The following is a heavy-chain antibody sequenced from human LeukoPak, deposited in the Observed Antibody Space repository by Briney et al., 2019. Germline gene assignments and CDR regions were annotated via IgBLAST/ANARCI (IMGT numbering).Heavy chain of an antibody. Sequence: SQTLSLTCTVSGGSISSGDYYWSWLRQPAGKGLEWIGRIYTSGSTNYNPSLKSRVTISVDTSKNQFSLKLSSVTAEDTAVYYCARAHSYGDYVIRPYGLLAEYFQHWGQGTLVTVSS. CDR1: GGSISSGDYY. CDR2: IYTSGST. CDR3: ARAHSYGDYVIRPYGLLAEYFQH. D-gene: IGHD4-17*01. J-gene: IGHJ1*01. V-gene: IGHV4-61*02.